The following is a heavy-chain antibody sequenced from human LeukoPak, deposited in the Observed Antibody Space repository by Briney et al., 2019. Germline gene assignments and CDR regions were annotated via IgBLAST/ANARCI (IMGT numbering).Heavy chain of an antibody. J-gene: IGHJ5*02. CDR1: GFTFSSYS. CDR2: ISSSSSYI. CDR3: ARDPEYPGWFDP. V-gene: IGHV3-21*01. D-gene: IGHD2-2*02. Sequence: GGSLRLSCAASGFTFSSYSMNWVRQAPGKGMEWVSSISSSSSYIYYADSVKGRFTISRDNAKNSLYLQMNSLRAEDTAVYYCARDPEYPGWFDPWGQGTLVTVSS.